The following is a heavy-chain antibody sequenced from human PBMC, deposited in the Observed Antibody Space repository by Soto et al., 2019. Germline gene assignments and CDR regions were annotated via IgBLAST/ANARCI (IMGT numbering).Heavy chain of an antibody. J-gene: IGHJ3*02. CDR2: IYYSGST. V-gene: IGHV4-59*01. Sequence: SETLSLTCTVSGGSISSYYWSWIRQPPGKGLEWIGYIYYSGSTNYSPSLKSRVTISVDTSKNQFSLKLSSVTAADTAVYYCARDWPSGVTRPGAFDIWGQGTMVTVSS. CDR1: GGSISSYY. D-gene: IGHD1-26*01. CDR3: ARDWPSGVTRPGAFDI.